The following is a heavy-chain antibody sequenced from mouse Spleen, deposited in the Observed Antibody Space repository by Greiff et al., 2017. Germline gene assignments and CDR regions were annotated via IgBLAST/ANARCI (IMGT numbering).Heavy chain of an antibody. CDR2: IYPRSGNT. CDR1: GYTFTSYG. Sequence: QVQLKQSGAELARPGASVKLSCKASGYTFTSYGISWVKQRTGQGLEWIGEIYPRSGNTYYNEKFKGKATLTADKSSSTAYMELRSLTSEDSAVYFCARVRTGFAYWGQGTLVTVSA. CDR3: ARVRTGFAY. V-gene: IGHV1-81*01. J-gene: IGHJ3*01.